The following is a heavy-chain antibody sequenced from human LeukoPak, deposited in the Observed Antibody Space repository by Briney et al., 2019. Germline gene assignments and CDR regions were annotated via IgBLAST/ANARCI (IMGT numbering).Heavy chain of an antibody. Sequence: ASVTVSFKSSDYPFTNFGISWVGQAPGQGVEGMGWISADSGNTNYAQKLQGRVTMTTETSTSTAYTELRSLRSDDTAVYYCARSGAARTTHFDCWGQGTLVTVSS. CDR1: DYPFTNFG. J-gene: IGHJ4*02. V-gene: IGHV1-18*01. D-gene: IGHD4-11*01. CDR2: ISADSGNT. CDR3: ARSGAARTTHFDC.